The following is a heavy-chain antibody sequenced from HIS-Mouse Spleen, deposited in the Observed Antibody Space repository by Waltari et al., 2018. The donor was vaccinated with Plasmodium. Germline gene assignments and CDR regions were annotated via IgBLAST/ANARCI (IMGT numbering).Heavy chain of an antibody. Sequence: EVQLLESGGGLVQPGGSLRLSCAASGFTFSSYAMSWVRQAPGKGLEWVSAISGRGGSTYYPDSVKGRFTISRDNSKNTLYLQMNSLRAEDTAVYYCAKYDDFWSGYIDYWGQGTLVTVSS. J-gene: IGHJ4*02. CDR3: AKYDDFWSGYIDY. CDR1: GFTFSSYA. CDR2: ISGRGGST. D-gene: IGHD3-3*01. V-gene: IGHV3-23*01.